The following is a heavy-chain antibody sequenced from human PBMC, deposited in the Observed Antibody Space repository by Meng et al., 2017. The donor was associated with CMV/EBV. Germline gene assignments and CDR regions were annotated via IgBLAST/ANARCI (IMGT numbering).Heavy chain of an antibody. CDR2: INSDGSST. D-gene: IGHD1-1*01. CDR1: GFTFSSYW. J-gene: IGHJ5*02. Sequence: GGSLRLSCAASGFTFSSYWMHWVRQAPGKGLVWVSRINSDGSSTSYADSVKGRFTISRDNAKNTLYLQMSSLGAEDTAVYYCARDRVPTNWNDVYNWFDPWGQGTLVTVSS. V-gene: IGHV3-74*01. CDR3: ARDRVPTNWNDVYNWFDP.